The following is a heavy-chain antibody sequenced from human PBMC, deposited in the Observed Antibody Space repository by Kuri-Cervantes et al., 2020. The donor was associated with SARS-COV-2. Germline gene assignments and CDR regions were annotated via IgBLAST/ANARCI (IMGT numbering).Heavy chain of an antibody. CDR3: AVWGSYRYTRGYFDY. CDR1: GYTFTSYG. J-gene: IGHJ4*02. V-gene: IGHV1-18*01. CDR2: ISAYNGNT. D-gene: IGHD3-16*02. Sequence: AAVKVSSKASGYTFTSYGISWVRQAPGQGLEWMGWISAYNGNTNYAQKLQGRVTMTTDTSTSTAYMELRSLRYDDTAVYYCAVWGSYRYTRGYFDYWGQGTLVTVSS.